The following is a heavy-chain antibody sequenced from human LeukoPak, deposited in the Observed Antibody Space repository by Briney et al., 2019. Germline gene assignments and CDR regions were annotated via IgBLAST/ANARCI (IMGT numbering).Heavy chain of an antibody. CDR3: ARGPRTYGITFGGVIVPFDY. CDR2: INHSGST. V-gene: IGHV4-34*01. Sequence: SETLSLTCAVYGGSFSGYYWSWIRQPPRKGLEWIGEINHSGSTNYNPSLKSRVTISVDTSKNQFSLKLSSVTAADTAVYYCARGPRTYGITFGGVIVPFDYWGQGTLVTVSS. D-gene: IGHD3-16*02. CDR1: GGSFSGYY. J-gene: IGHJ4*02.